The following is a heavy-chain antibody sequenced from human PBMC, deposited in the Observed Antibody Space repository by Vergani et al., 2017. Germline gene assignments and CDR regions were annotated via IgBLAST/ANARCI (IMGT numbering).Heavy chain of an antibody. D-gene: IGHD1-1*01. Sequence: EVQLVESGGGLVQPGGSLRLSCAASGFTFSSYSMNWVRKAPGKGLEWVSYISSSSSTIYYADSVKGLFTISRDNAKNSLYLQMNSLRAEDTAVYYCAKPMEGGTYDLDYWGQGTLVIVSS. CDR1: GFTFSSYS. J-gene: IGHJ4*02. V-gene: IGHV3-48*01. CDR2: ISSSSSTI. CDR3: AKPMEGGTYDLDY.